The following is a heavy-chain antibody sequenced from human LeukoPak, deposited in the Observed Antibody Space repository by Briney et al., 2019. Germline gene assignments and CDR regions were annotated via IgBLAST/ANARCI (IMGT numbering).Heavy chain of an antibody. D-gene: IGHD2-2*01. J-gene: IGHJ5*02. CDR2: ISGGGGNT. CDR1: GFTFSSYA. Sequence: GGSLRLSCAASGFTFSSYAMSWVRQAPGKGLKWVSTISGGGGNTNYADSVKGRFTISRDNSKNTLYLQTSSLRAEDTAVYYCAKEPREYCSSTSCPNWIDPWGQGTLVTVSS. V-gene: IGHV3-23*01. CDR3: AKEPREYCSSTSCPNWIDP.